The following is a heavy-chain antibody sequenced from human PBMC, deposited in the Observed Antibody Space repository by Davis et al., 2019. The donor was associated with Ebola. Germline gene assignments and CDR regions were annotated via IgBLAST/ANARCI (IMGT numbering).Heavy chain of an antibody. CDR1: GFTFSSYW. CDR2: INSDGSST. J-gene: IGHJ6*04. V-gene: IGHV3-74*01. CDR3: ARDPFLEWLFSGRYYYYGMDV. D-gene: IGHD3-3*01. Sequence: LSLTCAASGFTFSSYWMHWVRQAPGKGLVWVSRINSDGSSTSYADSVKGRFTISRDNAKNTLYLQMNSLRAEDTAVYYCARDPFLEWLFSGRYYYYGMDVWGKGTTVTVSS.